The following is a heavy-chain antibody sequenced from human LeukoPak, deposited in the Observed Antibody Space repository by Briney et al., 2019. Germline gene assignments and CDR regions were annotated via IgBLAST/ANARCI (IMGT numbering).Heavy chain of an antibody. J-gene: IGHJ5*01. CDR1: GFTFSNYW. V-gene: IGHV3-74*01. CDR2: INSDGINT. Sequence: GGSLRLSCAASGFTFSNYWMHWVRQAPGKGLVWVSRINSDGINTSYADSVKGRFTISRDNAKNTLYLQMHSLRAEDTAVYYCARGTSGSYGRFDSWGQGTLVTVSS. D-gene: IGHD1-26*01. CDR3: ARGTSGSYGRFDS.